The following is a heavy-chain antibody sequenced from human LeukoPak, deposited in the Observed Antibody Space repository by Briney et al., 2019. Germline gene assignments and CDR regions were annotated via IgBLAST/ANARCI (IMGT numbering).Heavy chain of an antibody. CDR1: GGSISSYY. D-gene: IGHD1-26*01. V-gene: IGHV4-59*01. Sequence: SETLSLTCAASGGSISSYYWSWIRQPPGKGLEWVGYIYYSGGTNYNPSLKSRVTISVDTSKNQFSLKLSSVTAADTAVYYCARDPGAVGATSWFDPWGQGTLVTISP. J-gene: IGHJ5*02. CDR3: ARDPGAVGATSWFDP. CDR2: IYYSGGT.